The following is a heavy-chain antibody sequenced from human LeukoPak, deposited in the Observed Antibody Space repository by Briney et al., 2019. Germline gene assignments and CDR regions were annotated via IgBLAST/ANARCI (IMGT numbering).Heavy chain of an antibody. Sequence: SETLSLTCAVYGGSLGGYSWSWIRQPPGKGLEWIGEINHSGSTNYNPSLKSRVTISVDTSKNQFSLKLSSVTAADTAVYHCAKWGIGNNWDIDDHWGQGTLVTVSS. J-gene: IGHJ4*02. CDR1: GGSLGGYS. V-gene: IGHV4-34*01. CDR2: INHSGST. D-gene: IGHD1-1*01. CDR3: AKWGIGNNWDIDDH.